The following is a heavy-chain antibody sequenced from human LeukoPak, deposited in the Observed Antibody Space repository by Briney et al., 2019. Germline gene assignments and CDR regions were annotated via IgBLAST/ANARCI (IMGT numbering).Heavy chain of an antibody. CDR3: VREEYYDFSSSHSSY. CDR1: GYSFTIYG. D-gene: IGHD3-3*01. V-gene: IGHV1-18*01. J-gene: IGHJ4*02. Sequence: GASVKVSCKASGYSFTIYGISWGREAPGQGLEWMGWISVKNGITDYAQKFQDRVTMTTDKFTTTAYMEMGRLRSDDTAVYYCVREEYYDFSSSHSSYWVQRSLVTVSS. CDR2: ISVKNGIT.